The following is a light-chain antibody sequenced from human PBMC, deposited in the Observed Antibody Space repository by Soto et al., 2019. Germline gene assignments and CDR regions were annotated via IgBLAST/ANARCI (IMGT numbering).Light chain of an antibody. J-gene: IGKJ4*01. CDR2: GAS. CDR3: QQYGSSPLT. CDR1: QSVSRSY. Sequence: EIVLTQSPGTLSLSPVERATLSCRASQSVSRSYLAWYQQKPGQAPRLLIYGASSRATGIPDRFSGSGSGTDFTLTISRLEPEDFAVYYCQQYGSSPLTFGGGTKVDIK. V-gene: IGKV3-20*01.